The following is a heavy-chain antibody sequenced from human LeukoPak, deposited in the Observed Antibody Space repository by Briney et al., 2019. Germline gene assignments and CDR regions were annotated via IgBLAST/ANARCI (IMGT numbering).Heavy chain of an antibody. CDR3: AKVPLSAGGWYEY. J-gene: IGHJ4*02. CDR1: GFTFSSYA. Sequence: GGSLRLSCAASGFTFSSYAMSWVRQAPGKGLEWVSAISGSGGSTYYADSVKGRFTISRDNSKNTLYLQMNSLRAEDTAFYYCAKVPLSAGGWYEYWGQGTLVTVPS. V-gene: IGHV3-23*01. CDR2: ISGSGGST. D-gene: IGHD6-19*01.